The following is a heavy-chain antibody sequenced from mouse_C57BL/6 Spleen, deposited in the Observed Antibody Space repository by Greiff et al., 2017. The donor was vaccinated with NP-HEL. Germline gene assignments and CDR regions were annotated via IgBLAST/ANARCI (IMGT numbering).Heavy chain of an antibody. CDR1: GYTFTDYY. CDR2: INPNNGGT. Sequence: EVQLQQSGPELVKPGASVKISCKASGYTFTDYYMNWVKQSHGKSLEWIGDINPNNGGTSYNQKFKGKATLTVDKSSSTAYMELRSLTSEDSAVYYCARGDLYYYGSPYYAMDYWGQGTSVTVSS. J-gene: IGHJ4*01. CDR3: ARGDLYYYGSPYYAMDY. D-gene: IGHD1-1*01. V-gene: IGHV1-26*01.